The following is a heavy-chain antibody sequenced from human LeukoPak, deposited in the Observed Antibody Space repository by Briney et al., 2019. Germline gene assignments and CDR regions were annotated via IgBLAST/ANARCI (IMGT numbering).Heavy chain of an antibody. CDR2: ISAYNGNT. Sequence: ASVKVSCKASGYTFTSYGISWVRQAPGQGLEWMGWISAYNGNTNYAQKLQGRVTMTTDTSTSTAYMELRSLRSDDTAVYCCARDFSTPYYYGSGSYFDAFDIWGQGTMVTVSS. D-gene: IGHD3-10*01. J-gene: IGHJ3*02. CDR1: GYTFTSYG. V-gene: IGHV1-18*01. CDR3: ARDFSTPYYYGSGSYFDAFDI.